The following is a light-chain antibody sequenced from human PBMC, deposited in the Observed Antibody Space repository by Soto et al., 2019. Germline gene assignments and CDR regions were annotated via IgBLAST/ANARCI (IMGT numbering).Light chain of an antibody. V-gene: IGKV1-5*01. Sequence: DLQMTQTPSTLSASVGDRVTITCRASQSINSWLAWYQQKPGKAPKLLIYDASSLESGVPSRFSGSGFGTKFTLTISSLQPDDFATYYCQQYNSYSKVFGQGTKVEIK. CDR1: QSINSW. J-gene: IGKJ1*01. CDR2: DAS. CDR3: QQYNSYSKV.